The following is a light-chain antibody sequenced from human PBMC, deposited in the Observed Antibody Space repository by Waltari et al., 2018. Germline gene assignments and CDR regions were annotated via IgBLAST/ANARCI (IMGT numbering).Light chain of an antibody. CDR2: VKRDGGN. J-gene: IGLJ3*02. V-gene: IGLV4-69*01. Sequence: QPRKGPPYLVKVKRDGGNTKVDVIPDRFSGSSSGAELYLTISSLQSEDEADYYCQTGGHGTWVFGGGTKLTVL. CDR3: QTGGHGTWV.